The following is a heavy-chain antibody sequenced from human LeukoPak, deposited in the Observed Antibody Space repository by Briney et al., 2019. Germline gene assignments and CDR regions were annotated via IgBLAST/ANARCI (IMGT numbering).Heavy chain of an antibody. J-gene: IGHJ4*02. Sequence: PGGSLRLSCAASGFTFNIYAMNWIRQAPGKGLEWLSYISSSSDTIYYAESVKGRLTISRDNAKNSLYLQMNSLRDEDTALYYCVRDRSAPDYWGQGILVTVSS. CDR1: GFTFNIYA. V-gene: IGHV3-48*02. CDR3: VRDRSAPDY. CDR2: ISSSSDTI.